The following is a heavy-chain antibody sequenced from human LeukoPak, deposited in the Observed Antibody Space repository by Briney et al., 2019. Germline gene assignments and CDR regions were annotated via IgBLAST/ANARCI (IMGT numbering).Heavy chain of an antibody. CDR1: GGSFSGYY. CDR3: ARKYWRPIVVVIRTPGYFDL. Sequence: KPSETLSLTYAAYGGSFSGYYWSWIRQPPGKGLEWIGEINHSGSTNYNPSLKSRVTISVDTSKNQFSLKLSSVTAADTAVYYCARKYWRPIVVVIRTPGYFDLWGRGTLVTVSS. D-gene: IGHD3-22*01. V-gene: IGHV4-34*01. J-gene: IGHJ2*01. CDR2: INHSGST.